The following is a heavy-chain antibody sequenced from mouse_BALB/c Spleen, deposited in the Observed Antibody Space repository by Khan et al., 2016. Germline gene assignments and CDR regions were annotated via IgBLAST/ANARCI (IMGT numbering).Heavy chain of an antibody. J-gene: IGHJ2*01. CDR2: ISYSDST. Sequence: EVQLQESGPGLVKPSQSLSLTCTVTGYSITSDYAWNWIRQFPGNKLEWMGYISYSDSTNYNPSLKSRISITRDPSKNQFFLQLNSVTTEDTATYYCARGRITTFDYWGQGTTLTVSS. V-gene: IGHV3-2*02. D-gene: IGHD2-4*01. CDR1: GYSITSDYA. CDR3: ARGRITTFDY.